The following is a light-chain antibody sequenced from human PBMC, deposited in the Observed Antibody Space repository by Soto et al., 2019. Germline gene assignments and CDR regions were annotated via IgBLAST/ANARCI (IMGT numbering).Light chain of an antibody. V-gene: IGKV3-20*01. CDR2: GAS. J-gene: IGKJ1*01. CDR3: PQYGSSGT. Sequence: EIVWTHSPGTLSLSPGERDTLSCRASLTVSDNYLAWYQQKAGQDPRLVIYGASNRATGIPDRFSGSGSGTDFTLTISRLEPEDFAVYYCPQYGSSGTVGQGTKVEIK. CDR1: LTVSDNY.